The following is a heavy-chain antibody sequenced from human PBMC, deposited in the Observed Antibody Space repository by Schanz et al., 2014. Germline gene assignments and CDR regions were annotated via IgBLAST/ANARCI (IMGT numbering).Heavy chain of an antibody. CDR3: ATCSGGTCHAKPVLDN. CDR1: GGTFVTFF. CDR2: ISPLLGVA. V-gene: IGHV1-69*04. Sequence: QVHPVQSGAEVKEPGSSVKVSCKPSGGTFVTFFFTWVRQAPGQGPQWMGRISPLLGVANYAQEFQGRLTITADTSTSTDYIELSSLRSDDTAVYYCATCSGGTCHAKPVLDNWGQGTLVTVSS. J-gene: IGHJ4*02. D-gene: IGHD2-15*01.